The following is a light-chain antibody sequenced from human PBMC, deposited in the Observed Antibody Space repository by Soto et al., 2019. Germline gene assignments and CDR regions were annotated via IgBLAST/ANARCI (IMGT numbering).Light chain of an antibody. V-gene: IGKV1-39*01. CDR1: QSISSD. CDR3: QDRYTTPRT. J-gene: IGKJ1*01. Sequence: SVTKNSRASQSISSDLNWYQQKPGKAPKVLIYAASTLQSGVPSRFSVSGPGTAFTLTMSCLHPEDFALYNCQDRYTTPRTVGEGTKVDIK. CDR2: AAS.